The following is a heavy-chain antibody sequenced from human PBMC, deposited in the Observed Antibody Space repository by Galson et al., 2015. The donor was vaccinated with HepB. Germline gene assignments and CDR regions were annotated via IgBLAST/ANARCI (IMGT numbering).Heavy chain of an antibody. D-gene: IGHD3-10*01. Sequence: SLRLSCAASGFTFRDFFMTWIRQSPGKGLEWLSYISRGSSYTHYADSVKGRFTISRDNARHSIYLQMHNLSVEDTAVYFCVRVAVGSSHWFDPWGQVTLVTVSP. V-gene: IGHV3-11*05. CDR2: ISRGSSYT. J-gene: IGHJ5*02. CDR1: GFTFRDFF. CDR3: VRVAVGSSHWFDP.